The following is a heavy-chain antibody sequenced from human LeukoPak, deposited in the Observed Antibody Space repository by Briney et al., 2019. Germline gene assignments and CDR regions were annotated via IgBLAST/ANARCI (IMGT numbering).Heavy chain of an antibody. CDR1: GYSFSSYW. D-gene: IGHD3-22*01. CDR2: IYPGDSDT. CDR3: ARKRYDSSGYYVVGAFDV. V-gene: IGHV5-51*01. J-gene: IGHJ3*01. Sequence: GESLKISCKGSGYSFSSYWIGWVRQMPGTGLEWMGIIYPGDSDTRYSPSFQGQVTISADKSISTAYLHWSSLKASDTAMYYCARKRYDSSGYYVVGAFDVWGQGTMVTVSS.